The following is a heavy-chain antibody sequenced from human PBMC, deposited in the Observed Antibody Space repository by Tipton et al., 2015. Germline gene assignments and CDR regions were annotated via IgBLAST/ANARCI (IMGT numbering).Heavy chain of an antibody. J-gene: IGHJ4*02. Sequence: GSLRLSCAASGFTVSSNYMTWVRQAPGKGLEWVANINEDGSERYYVDSVRGRFTISRDNAKNSVDLQINSLRAEDTALYYCARGYRYGPEDYWGQGTLVTVSS. D-gene: IGHD5-18*01. CDR1: GFTVSSNY. CDR2: INEDGSER. CDR3: ARGYRYGPEDY. V-gene: IGHV3-7*05.